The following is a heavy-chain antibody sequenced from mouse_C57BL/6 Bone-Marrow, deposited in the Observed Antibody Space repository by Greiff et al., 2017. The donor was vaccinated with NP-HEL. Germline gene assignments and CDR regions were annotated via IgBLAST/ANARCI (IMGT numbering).Heavy chain of an antibody. Sequence: QVQLKESGPGLVAPSQSLSITCTVSGFSLTSYGVSWVRQPPGKGLEWLGVIWGDGGTNYHSALISRLSISKDNSKSQVYLKLSSLQTDDTATYDCAKGDYCSSYGAMDYWGQGTSVTVSS. CDR3: AKGDYCSSYGAMDY. CDR2: IWGDGGT. CDR1: GFSLTSYG. V-gene: IGHV2-3*01. J-gene: IGHJ4*01. D-gene: IGHD1-1*01.